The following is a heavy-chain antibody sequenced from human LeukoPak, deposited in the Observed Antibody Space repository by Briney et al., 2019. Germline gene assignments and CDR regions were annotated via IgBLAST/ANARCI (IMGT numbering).Heavy chain of an antibody. Sequence: KPSETLSLTCTVSGGSISSYYWSWIRQPPGKGLEWIGYIYYSGSTNYNPSLKSRVTISVDTSKNQFSLKLSSVTAADTAVYYCARDYSSGWYLDYWGQGTLVTVSS. CDR2: IYYSGST. CDR3: ARDYSSGWYLDY. J-gene: IGHJ4*02. CDR1: GGSISSYY. V-gene: IGHV4-59*01. D-gene: IGHD6-19*01.